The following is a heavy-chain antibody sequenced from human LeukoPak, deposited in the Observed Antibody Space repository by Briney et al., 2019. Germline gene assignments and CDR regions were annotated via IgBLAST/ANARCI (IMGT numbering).Heavy chain of an antibody. CDR1: GGSIKTYY. Sequence: SETLSLTCTVSGGSIKTYYWSWIRQPPGEGLEWIGFIDDSGTTQFSPSLKSRVTMSVDTSKNQFSLRLTSVTAADTAVYYCARHFVTYPHYFDYWGQGTLVTVSS. D-gene: IGHD2-21*01. V-gene: IGHV4-59*08. CDR3: ARHFVTYPHYFDY. CDR2: IDDSGTT. J-gene: IGHJ4*02.